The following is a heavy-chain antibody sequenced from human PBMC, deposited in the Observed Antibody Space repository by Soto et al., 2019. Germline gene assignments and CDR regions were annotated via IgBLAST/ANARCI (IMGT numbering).Heavy chain of an antibody. CDR1: GGTFNNYA. CDR2: IIPLFGTA. D-gene: IGHD1-26*01. CDR3: ARLIGEGYSGTYALDY. J-gene: IGHJ4*02. Sequence: QVQLVQSGAEVKKPGSSVKVSCKASGGTFNNYAISWVRQAPGQGLEWMGGIIPLFGTANYAQKFEGRVTITADKATDTAYMALSSLKSADTAVYYCARLIGEGYSGTYALDYWGQGTLVTVSS. V-gene: IGHV1-69*06.